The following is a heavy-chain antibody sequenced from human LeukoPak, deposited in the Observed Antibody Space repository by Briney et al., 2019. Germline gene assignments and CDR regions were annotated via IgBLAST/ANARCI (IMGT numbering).Heavy chain of an antibody. CDR1: CGSISSYY. V-gene: IGHV4-59*01. CDR3: ARFPRTGYSSGWYGGYFDY. Sequence: SETLSLTCTVSCGSISSYYWNWIRQPPGKGLEWIGYIYYSGSTDYNPSLKSRVTISVDTSKNQFSLNLSSVTAADTAVYYCARFPRTGYSSGWYGGYFDYWGQGTLVTVSS. D-gene: IGHD6-19*01. CDR2: IYYSGST. J-gene: IGHJ4*02.